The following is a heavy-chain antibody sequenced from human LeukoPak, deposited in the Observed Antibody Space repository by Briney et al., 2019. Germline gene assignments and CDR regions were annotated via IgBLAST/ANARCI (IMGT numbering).Heavy chain of an antibody. D-gene: IGHD5-18*01. CDR1: GGSFSGYY. J-gene: IGHJ4*02. Sequence: SETLSLTCAVYGGSFSGYYWSWIRQPPGEGLEWIGEINHSGSTNYNPSLKSRVTISVDTSKNQFSLKLSSVTAADTAVYYCARERTAMQDYWGQGTLVTVSS. CDR3: ARERTAMQDY. V-gene: IGHV4-34*01. CDR2: INHSGST.